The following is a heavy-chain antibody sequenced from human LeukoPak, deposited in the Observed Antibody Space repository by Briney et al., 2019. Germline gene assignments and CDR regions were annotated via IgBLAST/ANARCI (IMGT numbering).Heavy chain of an antibody. V-gene: IGHV4-59*08. CDR2: ISDIGSI. CDR1: GGSISSYY. D-gene: IGHD2-8*02. CDR3: AGHHPRNTVDF. Sequence: SSETLSLTCTVSGGSISSYYWSWIRQPPGKGLEWIAYISDIGSINYNPSLKSRVTISLDTSKNQFSLKLSSVTAVDTAVYYCAGHHPRNTVDFWGQGTLVTVSS. J-gene: IGHJ4*02.